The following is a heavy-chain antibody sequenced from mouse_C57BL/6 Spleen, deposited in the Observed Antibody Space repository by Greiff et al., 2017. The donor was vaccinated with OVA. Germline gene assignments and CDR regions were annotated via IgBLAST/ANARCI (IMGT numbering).Heavy chain of an antibody. Sequence: VQLQESGAELVKPGASVKISCKASGYAFSSYWMNWVKQRPGKGLEWIGQIYPGDGDTNYNGKFKGKATLTADKSSSTAYMQLSSLTSEDSAVYFCARRGGSSAWFAYWGQGTLVTVSA. V-gene: IGHV1-80*01. D-gene: IGHD1-1*01. CDR3: ARRGGSSAWFAY. CDR2: IYPGDGDT. CDR1: GYAFSSYW. J-gene: IGHJ3*01.